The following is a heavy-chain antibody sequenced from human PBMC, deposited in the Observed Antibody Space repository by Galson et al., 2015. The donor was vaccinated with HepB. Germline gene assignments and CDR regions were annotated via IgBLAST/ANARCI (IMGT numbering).Heavy chain of an antibody. J-gene: IGHJ4*02. D-gene: IGHD4-17*01. V-gene: IGHV1-2*04. CDR3: AREHGDYLTNLNYFDY. Sequence: SVKVSCKASGYTFTGYYMHWVRQAPGQGLEWMGWINPNSGGTNYAQKFQGWVTMTRDTSISTAYMELSRLRSDDTAVYYCAREHGDYLTNLNYFDYWGQGTLATVSS. CDR2: INPNSGGT. CDR1: GYTFTGYY.